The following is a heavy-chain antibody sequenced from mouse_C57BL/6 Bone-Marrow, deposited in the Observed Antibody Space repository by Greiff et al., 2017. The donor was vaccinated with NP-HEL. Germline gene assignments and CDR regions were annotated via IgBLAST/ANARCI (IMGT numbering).Heavy chain of an antibody. V-gene: IGHV14-2*01. CDR3: ARSGRRRPRSWYFDV. CDR1: GFNIKDYY. J-gene: IGHJ1*03. CDR2: IDPEDGGT. D-gene: IGHD1-2*01. Sequence: VQLQQSGAELVKPGASVKLSCTASGFNIKDYYMHWVKQRTEQGLEWIGRIDPEDGGTKYAPKFQGKATITAATSSNTANLQLSSLTTENTAVYYSARSGRRRPRSWYFDVWGTGTTVTVSS.